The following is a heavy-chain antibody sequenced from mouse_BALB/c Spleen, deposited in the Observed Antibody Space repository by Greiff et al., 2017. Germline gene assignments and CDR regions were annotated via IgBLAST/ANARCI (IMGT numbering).Heavy chain of an antibody. J-gene: IGHJ2*01. D-gene: IGHD2-14*01. CDR2: IRSKSNNYAT. CDR3: VRHSYYRYDDFDY. CDR1: GFTFNTYA. V-gene: IGHV10-1*02. Sequence: EVKLQESGGGLVQPKGSLKLSCAASGFTFNTYAMNWVRQAPGKGLEWVARIRSKSNNYATYYADSVKDRFTISRDDSQSMLYLQMNNLKTEDTAMYYCVRHSYYRYDDFDYWGQGTTLTVSS.